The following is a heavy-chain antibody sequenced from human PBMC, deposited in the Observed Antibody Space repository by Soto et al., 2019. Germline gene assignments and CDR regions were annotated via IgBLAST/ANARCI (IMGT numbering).Heavy chain of an antibody. D-gene: IGHD3-22*01. J-gene: IGHJ4*02. Sequence: ASVKVSCKASGYTLTSYHMHWVRQAPGQGLEWMGIINPSGGSTSFAQNFQGRVTMTSDKSTSTAYMELSSLRSEDTAVYYCAREGPQTVTYYYDSSWGQGTLVTVSS. V-gene: IGHV1-46*01. CDR1: GYTLTSYH. CDR3: AREGPQTVTYYYDSS. CDR2: INPSGGST.